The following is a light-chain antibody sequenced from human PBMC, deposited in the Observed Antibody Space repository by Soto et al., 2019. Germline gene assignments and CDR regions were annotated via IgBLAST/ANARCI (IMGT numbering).Light chain of an antibody. CDR1: QSVSSNY. J-gene: IGKJ5*01. CDR3: QQYGSSPYP. CDR2: GAF. Sequence: EIVLTQSPGTLSLSPGERATLSCRASQSVSSNYLAWYQQKPGQAPRLLIYGAFSRATGIPDRLSGSGSGADFTLTISRLEPEDSAVYYCQQYGSSPYPFGQGTRLEIK. V-gene: IGKV3-20*01.